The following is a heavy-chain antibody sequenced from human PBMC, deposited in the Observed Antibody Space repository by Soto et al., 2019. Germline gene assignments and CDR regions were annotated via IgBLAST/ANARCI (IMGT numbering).Heavy chain of an antibody. V-gene: IGHV1-18*01. CDR2: ISAHNGNT. D-gene: IGHD1-1*01. Sequence: QVHLVQSGAEVKKPGASVKVSCKASGYTFTSCGITWVRQAPGQGLEWLGWISAHNGNTDYAQKLQSRVIVTRDTSTSTAYMELRSLRSDDTAVYYCARGRYGDYWGQGALVTVSS. CDR1: GYTFTSCG. CDR3: ARGRYGDY. J-gene: IGHJ4*02.